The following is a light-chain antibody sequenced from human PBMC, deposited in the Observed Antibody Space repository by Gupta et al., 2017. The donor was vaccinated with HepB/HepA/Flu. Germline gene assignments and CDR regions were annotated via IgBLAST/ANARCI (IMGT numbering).Light chain of an antibody. J-gene: IGKJ3*01. CDR2: GTS. Sequence: DIVLTQSPGTLSLSPGERATLSCRASQSVSSSYLAWYQQKPGQAPRLLIYGTSSRAAGIPDRFSGSGFGTDFTLTISRLEPEDFAVFYCQQYGSSSFTFGPGTKVDIK. V-gene: IGKV3-20*01. CDR1: QSVSSSY. CDR3: QQYGSSSFT.